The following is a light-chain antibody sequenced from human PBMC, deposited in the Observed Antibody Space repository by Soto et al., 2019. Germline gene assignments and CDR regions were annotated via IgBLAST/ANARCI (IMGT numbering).Light chain of an antibody. CDR3: QQYNDWPYT. CDR1: QSVSSN. J-gene: IGKJ5*01. CDR2: GAS. Sequence: EIVMTQSPATLSVSPGETATLSCRASQSVSSNLVWYQQKPGQAPRLLIYGASTRATGIPARFSGSGSGTEFTLTISSLQSEDFAVYYCQQYNDWPYTFGQGTRLEIK. V-gene: IGKV3-15*01.